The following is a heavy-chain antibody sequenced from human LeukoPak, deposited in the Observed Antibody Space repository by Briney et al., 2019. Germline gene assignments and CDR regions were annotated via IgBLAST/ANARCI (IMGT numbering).Heavy chain of an antibody. J-gene: IGHJ6*02. D-gene: IGHD6-19*01. Sequence: GGSLRLSCAASGFTFSSYWMHWVRQAPGKGLVWVSHINSDGSSTCYADSVKGRFTISRDNAKNTLYLQMNSLRAEDTAVYYCAREMVAVAGISDYYYYGMDVWGQGTTVTVSS. CDR3: AREMVAVAGISDYYYYGMDV. V-gene: IGHV3-74*01. CDR1: GFTFSSYW. CDR2: INSDGSST.